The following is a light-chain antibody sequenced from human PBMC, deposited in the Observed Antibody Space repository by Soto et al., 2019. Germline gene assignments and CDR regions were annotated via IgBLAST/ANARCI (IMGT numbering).Light chain of an antibody. Sequence: DIQMTQSPSTLSVSVGDSITITCRASQSINNWLAWYQQKPGRAPKLLIYKTSTLESGVPSRFSGSGPGTEFTLTISSLQPDDFATYHYQHYNGYPITFGGGTKVEIK. CDR1: QSINNW. CDR2: KTS. J-gene: IGKJ4*01. CDR3: QHYNGYPIT. V-gene: IGKV1-5*03.